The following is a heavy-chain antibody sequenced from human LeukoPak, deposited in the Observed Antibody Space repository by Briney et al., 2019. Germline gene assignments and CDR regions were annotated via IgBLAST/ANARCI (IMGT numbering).Heavy chain of an antibody. CDR2: IYYSGST. CDR3: ARVGGPITMVRGVITRERGNWFDP. V-gene: IGHV4-59*01. J-gene: IGHJ5*02. D-gene: IGHD3-10*01. Sequence: PSETLSLTCTVSGGSISSYYWSWIRQPPGKGLEWIGYIYYSGSTNYNPSLKSRVTISVDTSKNQFSLKLSSVTAADTAVYYCARVGGPITMVRGVITRERGNWFDPWGQGTLVTVSS. CDR1: GGSISSYY.